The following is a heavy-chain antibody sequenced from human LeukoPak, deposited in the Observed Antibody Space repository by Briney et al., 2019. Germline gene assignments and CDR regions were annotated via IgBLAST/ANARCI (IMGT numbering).Heavy chain of an antibody. V-gene: IGHV3-23*01. J-gene: IGHJ4*02. CDR3: AKDRPNYYGSNGHYYKLNGDC. CDR2: ITSSGAAT. CDR1: GFTFSSYA. Sequence: GGSLRLSCAASGFTFSSYAMSWVRQAPGKGLGWVSSITSSGAATYYADSVKGRFTISRDNSDNTLYLQMNSLRAEDTAVYYCAKDRPNYYGSNGHYYKLNGDCWGQGTLVTVSS. D-gene: IGHD3-22*01.